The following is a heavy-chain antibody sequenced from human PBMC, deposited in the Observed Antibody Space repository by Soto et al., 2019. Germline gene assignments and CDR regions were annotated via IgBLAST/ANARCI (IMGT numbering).Heavy chain of an antibody. J-gene: IGHJ4*02. D-gene: IGHD1-7*01. CDR1: GGTFSSYT. CDR3: ARGLSITGTLDY. Sequence: QVQLVQSGAEVKKPGSSVKVSCKASGGTFSSYTLSWVRQAPGQGLEWMGRIIPILGIANYAQKFQGRVTITADKSTRTAYMELSSLRSEDTAVYYCARGLSITGTLDYWGQGTLVTVSS. CDR2: IIPILGIA. V-gene: IGHV1-69*02.